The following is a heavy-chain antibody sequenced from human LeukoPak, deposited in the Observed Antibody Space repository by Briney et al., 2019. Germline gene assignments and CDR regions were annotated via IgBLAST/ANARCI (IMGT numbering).Heavy chain of an antibody. CDR2: VNRDGSET. V-gene: IGHV3-7*03. CDR1: GFALSSHW. J-gene: IGHJ6*02. CDR3: ARNNGMDV. Sequence: GGSLRLSCAASGFALSSHWMAWVRQVPGRGPEWVANVNRDGSETYYLDSVKGRFTISKDNAKNSLYLQMNSLRAEDTALYHCARNNGMDVWGQGTTVIVSS.